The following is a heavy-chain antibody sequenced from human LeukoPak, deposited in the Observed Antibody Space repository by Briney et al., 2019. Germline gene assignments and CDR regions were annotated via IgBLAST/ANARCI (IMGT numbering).Heavy chain of an antibody. V-gene: IGHV4-30-2*01. CDR3: ARSPSDSSGYYLDY. J-gene: IGHJ4*02. CDR1: GGPISRGDNS. CDR2: IYHSGTT. Sequence: SETLSLTCAVSGGPISRGDNSGSWLRQPPGKGLEWIGYIYHSGTTYYNPSLKSRVTISLDRSKNQFSLKLTSVTAADTAVYYCARSPSDSSGYYLDYWGQGTLVTVSS. D-gene: IGHD3-22*01.